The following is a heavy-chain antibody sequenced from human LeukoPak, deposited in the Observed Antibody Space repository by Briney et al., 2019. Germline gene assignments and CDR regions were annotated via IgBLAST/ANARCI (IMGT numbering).Heavy chain of an antibody. Sequence: ASVKVSCKASGYTFTSYAMHWVRQAPGQRLEWMGWINAGNGNTKYSQKFQARVTVTTDTSTGTAYMELRSLRSDDTAVYYCARSTTVTTAGNYWGQGTLVTVSS. V-gene: IGHV1-3*01. CDR3: ARSTTVTTAGNY. D-gene: IGHD4-11*01. J-gene: IGHJ4*02. CDR2: INAGNGNT. CDR1: GYTFTSYA.